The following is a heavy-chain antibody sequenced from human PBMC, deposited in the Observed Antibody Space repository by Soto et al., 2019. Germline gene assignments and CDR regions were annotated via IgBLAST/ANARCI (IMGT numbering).Heavy chain of an antibody. CDR3: ARGSGPNDAFDI. D-gene: IGHD2-15*01. V-gene: IGHV4-39*07. CDR2: IYHTGNA. J-gene: IGHJ3*02. Sequence: SETLSLTCSVSGDSISNSRFYWAWIRQPPGEGLEWIGSIYHTGNAYYNPSLKSRVTISVDTSKNQFSLKLTSVTAADTAVYYCARGSGPNDAFDIWGQGTMVTVSS. CDR1: GDSISNSRFY.